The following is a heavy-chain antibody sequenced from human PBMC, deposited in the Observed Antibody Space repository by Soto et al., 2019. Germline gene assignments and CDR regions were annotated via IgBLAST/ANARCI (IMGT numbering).Heavy chain of an antibody. CDR1: GGTFSNNA. V-gene: IGHV1-69*01. J-gene: IGHJ4*02. D-gene: IGHD5-18*01. Sequence: QVQLVQSGAELKKPGSSVNVSCKASGGTFSNNAIIWVRQAPGQGLEWMGGIIPLFGTPRYAQNFQGRLTSTADESSSTAYMQLNILRSEDTAVYYCASPAEPLYTAMLKGLAHWGQGSLVTVSS. CDR2: IIPLFGTP. CDR3: ASPAEPLYTAMLKGLAH.